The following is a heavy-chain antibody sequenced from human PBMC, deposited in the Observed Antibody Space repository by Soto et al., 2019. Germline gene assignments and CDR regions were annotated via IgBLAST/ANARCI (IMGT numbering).Heavy chain of an antibody. D-gene: IGHD2-21*02. CDR3: ARLIGVVTASYYFDY. V-gene: IGHV5-51*01. CDR2: ISPADSDT. Sequence: GESLKISRXGSGYSFTSYWIAWVRQMPGKGLEWMGIISPADSDTKYSPSFQGQVTISADKSISIASLQWSSLKASDTAMYHCARLIGVVTASYYFDYWGQGTLVTVSS. J-gene: IGHJ4*02. CDR1: GYSFTSYW.